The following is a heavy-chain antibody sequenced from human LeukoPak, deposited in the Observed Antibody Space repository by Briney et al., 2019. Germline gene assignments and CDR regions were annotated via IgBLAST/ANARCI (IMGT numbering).Heavy chain of an antibody. CDR2: IYYSGST. D-gene: IGHD4-11*01. V-gene: IGHV4-39*07. CDR1: GGPISSSSYY. J-gene: IGHJ6*03. CDR3: ARNPTVTGYYYYYYMDV. Sequence: SETLSLTCTVSGGPISSSSYYWGWIRQPPGKGLEWIGSIYYSGSTYYNPSLKSRVTISVDTSKNQFSLKLSSVTAADTAVYYCARNPTVTGYYYYYYMDVWGKGTTVTVYS.